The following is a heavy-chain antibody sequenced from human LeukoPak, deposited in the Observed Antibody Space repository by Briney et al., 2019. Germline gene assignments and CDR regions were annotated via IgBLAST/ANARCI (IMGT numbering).Heavy chain of an antibody. CDR2: ISGSGGST. CDR1: GFTFSSYA. D-gene: IGHD4-17*01. CDR3: AKDGYGDYEGWFDP. Sequence: PGRSLRLSCAASGFTFSSYAMSWVRQAPGKGLEWVSAISGSGGSTYYADSVKGRFTISRDNSKNTLYLQMNSLRAEDTAVYYCAKDGYGDYEGWFDPWGQGTLVTVSS. V-gene: IGHV3-23*01. J-gene: IGHJ5*02.